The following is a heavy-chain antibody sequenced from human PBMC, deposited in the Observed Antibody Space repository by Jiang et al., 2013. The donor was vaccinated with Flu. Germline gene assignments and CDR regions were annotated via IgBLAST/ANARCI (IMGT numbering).Heavy chain of an antibody. D-gene: IGHD1-14*01. CDR3: ARHNGASAHQRALPGNNWFDP. CDR2: IDPSDSYS. J-gene: IGHJ5*02. Sequence: AEVKKPGESLRISCKGSGYSFTTYWITWVRQMPGKGLEWMGRIDPSDSYSDYSPSFQGHVNISVDRSVDTAYLQWSSLKTSDTAMYYCARHNGASAHQRALPGNNWFDPWGQGTLVTVSS. V-gene: IGHV5-10-1*01. CDR1: GYSFTTYW.